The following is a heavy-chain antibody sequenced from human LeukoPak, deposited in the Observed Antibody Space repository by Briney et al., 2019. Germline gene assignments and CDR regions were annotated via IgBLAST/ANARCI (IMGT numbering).Heavy chain of an antibody. V-gene: IGHV3-23*01. CDR3: ARGGSYLSAFDI. J-gene: IGHJ3*02. D-gene: IGHD1-26*01. CDR2: ISGSGGYT. CDR1: GFTFSSYA. Sequence: GGSLRLSCAASGFTFSSYAMSWVRQAPGKGLEWVSGISGSGGYTYYADSVKGRVTISRDNSKNTLYLQMNSLRAEDTAVYYCARGGSYLSAFDIWGQGTMVTVSS.